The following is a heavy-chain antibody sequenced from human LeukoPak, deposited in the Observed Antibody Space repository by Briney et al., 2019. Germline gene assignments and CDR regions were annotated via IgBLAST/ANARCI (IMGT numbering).Heavy chain of an antibody. CDR3: ARDRIWNDAGHDPFDI. Sequence: SETLSLTCNVSGASISSYYWSWIRQPAGKGLEWIGRIYTSANTNYSPSFKSRATISIDRSKNQFSLNPPSVTAADTAVYYCARDRIWNDAGHDPFDIWGQGTMVTVSS. V-gene: IGHV4-4*07. J-gene: IGHJ3*02. CDR2: IYTSANT. CDR1: GASISSYY. D-gene: IGHD1-1*01.